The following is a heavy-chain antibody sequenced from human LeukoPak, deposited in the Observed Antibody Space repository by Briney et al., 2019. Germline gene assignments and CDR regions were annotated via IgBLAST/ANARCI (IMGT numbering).Heavy chain of an antibody. CDR1: GFTFSSYG. CDR2: IKQDGSEK. J-gene: IGHJ4*02. V-gene: IGHV3-7*01. D-gene: IGHD3-22*01. Sequence: GGSLRLSCAASGFTFSSYGMHWVRQAPGKGLEWVANIKQDGSEKYYVDSVKGRFTIFRDNAKNSLYLQMNSLRAEDTAVYYCARVRNYYDSSGYYSSSFDYWGQGTLVTVSS. CDR3: ARVRNYYDSSGYYSSSFDY.